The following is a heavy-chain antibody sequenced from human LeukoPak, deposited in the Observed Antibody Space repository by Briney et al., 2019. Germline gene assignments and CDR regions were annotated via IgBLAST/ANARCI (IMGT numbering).Heavy chain of an antibody. Sequence: PGGSLRLSCAASGFSFSSYWMTWVRQAPGKGLEWVANIKQDGSETYHVDSVKGRFTISRDNAKNSLYLQMNSLRDEDTAVYYCARAWIQLWLVFGYWGQGTLVTVSS. J-gene: IGHJ4*02. CDR3: ARAWIQLWLVFGY. D-gene: IGHD5-18*01. CDR2: IKQDGSET. V-gene: IGHV3-7*01. CDR1: GFSFSSYW.